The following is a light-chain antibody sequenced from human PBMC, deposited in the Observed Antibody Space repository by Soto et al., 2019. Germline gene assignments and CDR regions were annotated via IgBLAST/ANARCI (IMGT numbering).Light chain of an antibody. J-gene: IGLJ2*01. CDR3: SSETTTSTLI. V-gene: IGLV2-14*01. Sequence: QSVLTQPASVSGSPGQSITISCTGTSSDIGTYNFVSWYQQRPGKAPKLLIHEINNRPSGVSIRFSGSKSGNTASLTISGLQAEDEADYYCSSETTTSTLIFGGGTKLTVL. CDR2: EIN. CDR1: SSDIGTYNF.